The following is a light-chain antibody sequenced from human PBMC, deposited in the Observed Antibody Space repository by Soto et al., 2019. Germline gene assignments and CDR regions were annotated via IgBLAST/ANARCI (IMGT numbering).Light chain of an antibody. CDR3: HQYGTSPTWT. Sequence: EIVLTQSPGTLSLSPGERATLSCRASQSVSSIYLAWYQQKPGQAPRLLIYGASSRANGIPDRFSGSGSGTDFTLTISRLEPEDFAVYYCHQYGTSPTWTFGQGTKVEIK. CDR1: QSVSSIY. J-gene: IGKJ1*01. CDR2: GAS. V-gene: IGKV3-20*01.